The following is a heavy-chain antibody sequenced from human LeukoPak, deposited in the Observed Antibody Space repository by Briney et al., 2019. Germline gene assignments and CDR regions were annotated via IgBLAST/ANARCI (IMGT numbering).Heavy chain of an antibody. J-gene: IGHJ4*02. D-gene: IGHD3-22*01. V-gene: IGHV3-64*01. Sequence: GGSLRLSCAASGFAFSNYAMHWVRQAPGKGLEYVSAISSNEGSTYYANSVKGRFTISRDNAKNTLYLQMGSVRSEDMAVYYCGRDWFVSSGSIGFVVDYWGQGTLVTVSS. CDR2: ISSNEGST. CDR3: GRDWFVSSGSIGFVVDY. CDR1: GFAFSNYA.